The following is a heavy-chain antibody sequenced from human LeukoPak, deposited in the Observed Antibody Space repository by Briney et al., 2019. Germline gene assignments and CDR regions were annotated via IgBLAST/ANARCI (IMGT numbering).Heavy chain of an antibody. CDR1: GYTFTSDG. V-gene: IGHV1-18*01. CDR2: ISAYNGNT. J-gene: IGHJ4*02. CDR3: ARVGGVVVAAKIDY. D-gene: IGHD2-15*01. Sequence: GASVKVSCKASGYTFTSDGISWGRQAPGQGLEWMGWISAYNGNTNYAQKLQGRVTMTTDTSTSTAYMELRSLRSDDTAVYYCARVGGVVVAAKIDYWGQGTLVTVSS.